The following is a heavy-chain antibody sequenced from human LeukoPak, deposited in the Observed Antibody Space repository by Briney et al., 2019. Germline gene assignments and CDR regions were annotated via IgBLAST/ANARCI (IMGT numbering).Heavy chain of an antibody. Sequence: GGSLRLSCAASGFTSSSYAMHWVRQAPGKGLEWVAVISYGGSNKYYADSVKGRFTISRDNSKNTLYLQMNSLRAEDTAVYYCARQHIAAAGAFDYWGQGTLVTVSS. CDR2: ISYGGSNK. D-gene: IGHD6-13*01. CDR1: GFTSSSYA. CDR3: ARQHIAAAGAFDY. V-gene: IGHV3-30*04. J-gene: IGHJ4*02.